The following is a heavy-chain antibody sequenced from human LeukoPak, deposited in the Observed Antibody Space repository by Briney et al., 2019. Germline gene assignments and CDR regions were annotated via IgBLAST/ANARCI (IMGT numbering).Heavy chain of an antibody. CDR1: GFTFSSYE. CDR3: AVRITIFGVADHLFDY. D-gene: IGHD3-3*01. Sequence: GGSLRLSCVASGFTFSSYEMNWVRQAPGKGLEWVSYISSGGRGKDYADSVKGRFTISRDNAKNSLYLQMNSLRAEDTAVYYCAVRITIFGVADHLFDYWGQGTLVTVSS. J-gene: IGHJ4*02. V-gene: IGHV3-48*03. CDR2: ISSGGRGK.